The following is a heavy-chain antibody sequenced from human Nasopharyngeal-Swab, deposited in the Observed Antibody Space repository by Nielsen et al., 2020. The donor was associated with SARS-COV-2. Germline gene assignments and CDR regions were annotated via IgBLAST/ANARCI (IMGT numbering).Heavy chain of an antibody. CDR2: IYPDDSDT. CDR1: GYTFTNYW. V-gene: IGHV5-51*01. D-gene: IGHD1-26*01. J-gene: IGHJ4*02. CDR3: ARGTGNYWGRFDY. Sequence: GESLKISWEGSGYTFTNYWIGWVRQMPGKGLEWMGLIYPDDSDTTYSPSFQGQVTLSADKSISTAYLQWSSLKASDTAMYYCARGTGNYWGRFDYWGQGTLVTVSS.